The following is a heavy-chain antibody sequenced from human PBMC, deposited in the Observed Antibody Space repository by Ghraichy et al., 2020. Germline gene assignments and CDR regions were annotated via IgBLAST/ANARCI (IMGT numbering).Heavy chain of an antibody. Sequence: SQTLSLTCTVSGGSITRSSYYWGWIRQPPGKGLEWIGSIYYSGSTYYNPSLKSRVTISVDTSKNQFSLKLSSVTAADTAVYYCARPPAAATGTPVAPFDYWGQGTLVTVSS. CDR1: GGSITRSSYY. V-gene: IGHV4-39*01. D-gene: IGHD4-17*01. CDR2: IYYSGST. CDR3: ARPPAAATGTPVAPFDY. J-gene: IGHJ4*02.